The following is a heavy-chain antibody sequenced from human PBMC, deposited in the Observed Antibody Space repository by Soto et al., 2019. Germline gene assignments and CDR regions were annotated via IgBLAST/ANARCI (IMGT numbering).Heavy chain of an antibody. J-gene: IGHJ4*02. V-gene: IGHV4-30-2*01. CDR2: IYHSGNT. CDR3: ASSPYSNSLNFDH. CDR1: GGSISSGGYS. D-gene: IGHD4-4*01. Sequence: QLQLQESGSGLVKPSQTLSLTCAVSGGSISSGGYSWSWIRQPPGKGLEWIGYIYHSGNTYYNPSLKSRVTISVDRSKNQFSLKLTSVIAADTAVYYCASSPYSNSLNFDHWGQGTLVTVSS.